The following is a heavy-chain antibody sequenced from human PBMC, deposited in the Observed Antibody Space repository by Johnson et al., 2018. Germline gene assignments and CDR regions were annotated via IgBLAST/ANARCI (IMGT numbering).Heavy chain of an antibody. CDR1: GFTFSTYG. V-gene: IGHV3-33*01. Sequence: VQLVESGGGVVQPGRSLRLSCAASGFTFSTYGMHWVRQAPGKGLEWVALIWHDGSNKNYADSVKGRFTIPRDNSKNTLYLQINSLRAEDTAVYYCAREYDSSGYYLEYFQHWGQGTLVTVSS. J-gene: IGHJ1*01. D-gene: IGHD3-22*01. CDR3: AREYDSSGYYLEYFQH. CDR2: IWHDGSNK.